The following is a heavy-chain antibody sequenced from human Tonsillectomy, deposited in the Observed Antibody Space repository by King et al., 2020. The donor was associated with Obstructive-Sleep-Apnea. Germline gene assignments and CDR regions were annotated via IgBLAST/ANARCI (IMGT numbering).Heavy chain of an antibody. V-gene: IGHV3-30*18. Sequence: VQLVESGGGVVQPGRSLRLSCAASGFTFNTYGMHWVRQAPGKGLEWVAVISYDVSDKYYADSVKGRVTLSRDNSKNTLFLQMNSLRAEDTARYYCAKDQRGRLVVTAIPDYWGQGTLVTVSS. CDR2: ISYDVSDK. J-gene: IGHJ4*02. D-gene: IGHD2-21*02. CDR1: GFTFNTYG. CDR3: AKDQRGRLVVTAIPDY.